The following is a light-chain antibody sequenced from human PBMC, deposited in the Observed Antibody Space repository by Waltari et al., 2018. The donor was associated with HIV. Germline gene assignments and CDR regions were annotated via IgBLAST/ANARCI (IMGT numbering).Light chain of an antibody. V-gene: IGLV2-8*01. CDR3: SSFAGNDVVV. Sequence: QSALTQPPSASGSPGETVTLSCTGTSNDIGLYNYVSWFQQHPGKVPKLVMFEVNQRPSGGPDRFSGSKAGYTASLTVSGLQPDDEADYFCSSFAGNDVVVFGGGTRLTVL. CDR2: EVN. CDR1: SNDIGLYNY. J-gene: IGLJ2*01.